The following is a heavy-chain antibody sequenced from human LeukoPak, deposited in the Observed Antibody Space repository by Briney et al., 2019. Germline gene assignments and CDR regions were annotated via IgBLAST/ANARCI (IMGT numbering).Heavy chain of an antibody. D-gene: IGHD5-18*01. J-gene: IGHJ5*02. CDR2: ISAYNGNT. CDR1: GYTFTSYG. V-gene: IGHV1-18*01. Sequence: ASVKVSCKASGYTFTSYGISWVRQAPGQGLEWMGWISAYNGNTNYAQKLQGRVTMTTDTSTSTAYMELRSLRSEDTAVYYCARAPGYSYGPRTNWFDPWGQGTLVTVSS. CDR3: ARAPGYSYGPRTNWFDP.